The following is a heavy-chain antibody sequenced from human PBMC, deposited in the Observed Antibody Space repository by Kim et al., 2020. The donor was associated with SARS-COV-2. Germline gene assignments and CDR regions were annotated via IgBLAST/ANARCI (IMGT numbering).Heavy chain of an antibody. CDR1: GGSISSGGYY. V-gene: IGHV4-31*03. D-gene: IGHD1-1*01. J-gene: IGHJ3*02. CDR2: IYYSGST. Sequence: SETLSLTCTVSGGSISSGGYYWSWIRQHPGKGLEWIGYIYYSGSTYYNPSLKSRVTISVDTSKNQFSLKLSSVTAADTAVYYCARAPGERDAFDIWGQGTMVTVSS. CDR3: ARAPGERDAFDI.